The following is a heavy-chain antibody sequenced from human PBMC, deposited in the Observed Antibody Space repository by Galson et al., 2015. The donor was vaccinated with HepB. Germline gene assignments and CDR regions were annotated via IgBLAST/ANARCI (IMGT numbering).Heavy chain of an antibody. Sequence: SLRLSCAASGFTFSSYAMSWVRQAPGKGLEWVSAISGSGGSTYYADSVKGRFTISRDNSKNTLYLQMNSLRAEDTAVYYCATAPDIFVTMIVVVIGTLNYWGQGTLVTVSS. CDR3: ATAPDIFVTMIVVVIGTLNY. CDR1: GFTFSSYA. D-gene: IGHD3-22*01. CDR2: ISGSGGST. V-gene: IGHV3-23*01. J-gene: IGHJ4*02.